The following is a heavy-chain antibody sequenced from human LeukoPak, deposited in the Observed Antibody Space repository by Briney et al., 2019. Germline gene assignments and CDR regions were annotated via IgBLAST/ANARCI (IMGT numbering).Heavy chain of an antibody. J-gene: IGHJ5*02. CDR2: ISYDGSNK. Sequence: GGSLRLSCAASGFTFSSYAMHWVRQAPGKGLEWVAVISYDGSNKHYADSVKGRFTISRDNSKNTLYLQMNSLRAEDTAVYYCARGLNVDIVATIPSWGQGTLVTVSS. CDR3: ARGLNVDIVATIPS. CDR1: GFTFSSYA. V-gene: IGHV3-30-3*01. D-gene: IGHD5-12*01.